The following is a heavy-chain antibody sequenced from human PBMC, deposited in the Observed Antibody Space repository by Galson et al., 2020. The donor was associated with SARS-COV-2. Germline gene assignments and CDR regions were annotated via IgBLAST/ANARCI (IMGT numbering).Heavy chain of an antibody. CDR3: ARVNSGSYMSYYGMDV. J-gene: IGHJ6*02. V-gene: IGHV3-30*04. Sequence: GESLKISCAAAGFIFSNYALHWVRQAPGKGLEWVTVMSFDGRQKYYADSVKGRFTISRDNSQNTLYLQMDSLRPEDTAVYYCARVNSGSYMSYYGMDVWGQGTTVTVSS. CDR2: MSFDGRQK. D-gene: IGHD1-26*01. CDR1: GFIFSNYA.